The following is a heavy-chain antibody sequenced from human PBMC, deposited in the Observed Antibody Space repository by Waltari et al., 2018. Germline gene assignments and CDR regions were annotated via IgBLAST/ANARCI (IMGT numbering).Heavy chain of an antibody. CDR1: GGTFSSYT. Sequence: QVQLVQSGAEVKKPGSSVKVSCKASGGTFSSYTISWVRQAPGQGLEWMGRIIPILGIANYAQKFQGRVTITADKSTSTAYMELSSLRSEDTAVYYCARVSYYYDSSVDYWGRGTLVTVSS. V-gene: IGHV1-69*02. D-gene: IGHD3-22*01. J-gene: IGHJ4*02. CDR3: ARVSYYYDSSVDY. CDR2: IIPILGIA.